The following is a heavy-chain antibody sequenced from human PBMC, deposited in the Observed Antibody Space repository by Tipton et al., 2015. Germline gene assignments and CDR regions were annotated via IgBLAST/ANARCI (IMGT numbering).Heavy chain of an antibody. Sequence: TLSLTCSVFSDSISKYYWSWIRQPPGKGLEWIGSISHSGNTYYNPSLKSRVTMSRDTSKNQFSLKLTSVTAADTAVYYCACQDYDSLTRDYQTVDYWGQGTLVTVSS. J-gene: IGHJ4*02. D-gene: IGHD3-9*01. V-gene: IGHV4-59*04. CDR3: ACQDYDSLTRDYQTVDY. CDR1: SDSISKYY. CDR2: ISHSGNT.